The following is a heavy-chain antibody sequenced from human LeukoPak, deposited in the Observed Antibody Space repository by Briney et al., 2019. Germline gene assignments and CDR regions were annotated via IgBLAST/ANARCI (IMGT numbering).Heavy chain of an antibody. D-gene: IGHD2-21*01. CDR2: INPNSGGT. Sequence: GASVKVSCKASGYTFTGYYMHWVRQAPGQGLEWMGWINPNSGGTNYAQKFQGRVTLIRDTSISTAYMELSRLTSDDTAVYYCARGRYCGETTCSDFDSWGQGTLVTVSS. CDR3: ARGRYCGETTCSDFDS. V-gene: IGHV1-2*02. CDR1: GYTFTGYY. J-gene: IGHJ4*02.